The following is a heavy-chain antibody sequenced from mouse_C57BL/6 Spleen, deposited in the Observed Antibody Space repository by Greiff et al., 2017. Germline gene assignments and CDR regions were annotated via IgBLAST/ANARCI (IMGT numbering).Heavy chain of an antibody. V-gene: IGHV5-4*01. Sequence: EVQRVESGGGLVKPGGSLKLSCAASGFTFSSYAMSWVRQTPEKRLEWVATISDGGSYTYYPDNVKGRFTISRDNAKNNLYLQMSHLKSEDTAMYYCARAPTGTHFDYWGQGTTLTVSS. D-gene: IGHD4-1*02. CDR1: GFTFSSYA. CDR3: ARAPTGTHFDY. J-gene: IGHJ2*01. CDR2: ISDGGSYT.